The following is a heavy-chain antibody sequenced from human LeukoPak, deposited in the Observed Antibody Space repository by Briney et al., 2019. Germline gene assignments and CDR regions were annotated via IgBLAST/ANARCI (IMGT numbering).Heavy chain of an antibody. J-gene: IGHJ4*02. V-gene: IGHV4-59*11. Sequence: SETLSLTCSVSGYVISSHYWSWIRQPPGKGLEWIGYIYYSGSTDYNPSLKSRVTMSVDTSKTLFSLRLSSVTAADTAVYYCARRLLGSNHFDYWGQGILVTVSS. D-gene: IGHD3-16*01. CDR2: IYYSGST. CDR3: ARRLLGSNHFDY. CDR1: GYVISSHY.